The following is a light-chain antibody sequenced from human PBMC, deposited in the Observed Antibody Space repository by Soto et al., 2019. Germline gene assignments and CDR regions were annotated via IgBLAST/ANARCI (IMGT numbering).Light chain of an antibody. J-gene: IGKJ1*01. CDR3: LQYYNFPRT. CDR1: QSVNSY. Sequence: EVLLTQSPATLSLSPGERATLSCRASQSVNSYLTWYQHKPGQAPRLLISDASNRATGIPARFSGSGSGTDFTLTISSLEPEDFATYYCLQYYNFPRTFGQGTKVEIK. V-gene: IGKV3-11*01. CDR2: DAS.